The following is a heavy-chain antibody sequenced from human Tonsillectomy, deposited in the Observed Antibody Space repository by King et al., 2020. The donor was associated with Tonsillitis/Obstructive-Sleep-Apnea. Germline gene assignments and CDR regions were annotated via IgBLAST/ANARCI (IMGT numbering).Heavy chain of an antibody. CDR2: ISAYNGNT. J-gene: IGHJ4*02. CDR1: GYTFTSYC. CDR3: AGERGSSWYMDY. V-gene: IGHV1-18*01. Sequence: VQLVQSGAEVKKPGASVKVSCQASGYTFTSYCISWVRQAPGQGLEWMGWISAYNGNTNYAQKLQGRVTITTDTSTRKAYMEPRSLSSDDTAVYYFAGERGSSWYMDYWGQGTLVTVSS. D-gene: IGHD6-13*01.